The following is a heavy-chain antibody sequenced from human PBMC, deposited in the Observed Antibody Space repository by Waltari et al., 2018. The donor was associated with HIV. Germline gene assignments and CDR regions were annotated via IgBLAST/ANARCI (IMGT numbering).Heavy chain of an antibody. CDR1: GFILNDHY. CDR2: INAADGEA. D-gene: IGHD3-3*01. Sequence: QVQMVQPEIEMRKPGTSVRLSCQTSGFILNDHYIHWVRQGPRQRLEWVAVINAADGEASSAQKFQSRLTLTRDLFTGSIHFDLMRLRTEDTAVYFCVRAGLGGLTQDFDIWGRGTHLVVSS. CDR3: VRAGLGGLTQDFDI. J-gene: IGHJ4*02. V-gene: IGHV1-46*02.